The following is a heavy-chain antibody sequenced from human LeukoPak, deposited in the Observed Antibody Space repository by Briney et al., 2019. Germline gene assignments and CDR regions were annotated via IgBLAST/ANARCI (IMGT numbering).Heavy chain of an antibody. V-gene: IGHV5-51*01. D-gene: IGHD2-2*01. J-gene: IGHJ4*02. Sequence: RESLKISCKGSGYSFTSYWIGWVRQMPGKGLEWMGIIYPGDSDTRYSPSFQGQVTISADKSISTAYLQWSSLKASDTAMYYCARRSGGCSSTSCYFDYWGQGTLVTVSS. CDR1: GYSFTSYW. CDR2: IYPGDSDT. CDR3: ARRSGGCSSTSCYFDY.